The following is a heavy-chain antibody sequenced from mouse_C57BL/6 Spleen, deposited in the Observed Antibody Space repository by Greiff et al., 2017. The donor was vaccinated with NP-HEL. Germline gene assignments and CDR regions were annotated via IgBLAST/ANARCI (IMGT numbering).Heavy chain of an antibody. D-gene: IGHD2-3*01. V-gene: IGHV2-2*01. J-gene: IGHJ4*01. CDR1: GFSLTSYG. Sequence: VHLVESGPGLVQPSQSLSITCTVSGFSLTSYGVHWVRQSPGKGLEWLGVIWSGGSTDYNAAFISRLSISKDNSKSQVFFKMNSLQADDTAIYYCARDWLLRGDAMDYWGQGTSVTVSS. CDR2: IWSGGST. CDR3: ARDWLLRGDAMDY.